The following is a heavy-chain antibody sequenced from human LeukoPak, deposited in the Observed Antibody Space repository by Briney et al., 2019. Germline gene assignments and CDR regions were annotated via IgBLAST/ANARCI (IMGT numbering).Heavy chain of an antibody. J-gene: IGHJ4*02. V-gene: IGHV5-51*01. CDR1: GYRSTNYW. CDR3: ARGSGAFSFFDY. Sequence: GESLKISCKGSGYRSTNYWIGWVRQMPGKGLEWMGIIYPSDSDIRYSPSFQGQVTISGDKSITTAYLHWSSLEASDTAMYYCARGSGAFSFFDYWGQGTLVTVSS. D-gene: IGHD3-10*01. CDR2: IYPSDSDI.